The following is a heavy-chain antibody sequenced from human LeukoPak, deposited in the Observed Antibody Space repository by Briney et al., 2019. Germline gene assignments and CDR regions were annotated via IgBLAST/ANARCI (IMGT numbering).Heavy chain of an antibody. V-gene: IGHV4-59*01. Sequence: SETLSLTCTVSGGSISSYYWSWIRQPPGKGLEWIGYIYYSGSTNYNPSLKSRVTISVDTSKNQFSLKLSSVTAADTAVYYCARVTILGGMDVWGQGTTVAVSS. CDR1: GGSISSYY. CDR2: IYYSGST. J-gene: IGHJ6*02. CDR3: ARVTILGGMDV. D-gene: IGHD3-3*01.